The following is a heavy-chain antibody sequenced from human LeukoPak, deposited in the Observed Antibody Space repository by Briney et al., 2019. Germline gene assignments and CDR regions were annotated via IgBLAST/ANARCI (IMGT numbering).Heavy chain of an antibody. CDR1: GGSFSGYY. Sequence: SETLSLTCVVYGGSFSGYYWNWIRQPPGKGLEWIGEINHSGSTNYNPSLKSRVTISVDTSKNQFSLKLSSVTAADTAVYYCARGICTNGVCYKGNYYYMDVWGKGTTVTVSS. V-gene: IGHV4-34*01. D-gene: IGHD2-8*01. CDR2: INHSGST. J-gene: IGHJ6*03. CDR3: ARGICTNGVCYKGNYYYMDV.